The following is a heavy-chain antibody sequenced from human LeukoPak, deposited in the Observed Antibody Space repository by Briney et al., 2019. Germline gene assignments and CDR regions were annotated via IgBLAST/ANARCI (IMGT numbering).Heavy chain of an antibody. CDR1: GYTFTSYG. J-gene: IGHJ4*02. CDR3: ARGGTTGTTVFDY. V-gene: IGHV1-18*01. Sequence: ASVSVSCKASGYTFTSYGISWVRQDPGKGLDWMRWISAYNGNTNYAQKLQGRHTMTTDTSTSTAYIELRSLRPDDTAVYYCARGGTTGTTVFDYWGQGTLVTVSS. D-gene: IGHD1-1*01. CDR2: ISAYNGNT.